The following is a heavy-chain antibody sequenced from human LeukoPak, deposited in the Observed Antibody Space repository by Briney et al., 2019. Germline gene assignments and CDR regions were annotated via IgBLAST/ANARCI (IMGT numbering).Heavy chain of an antibody. CDR1: GYSFTNYW. Sequence: GESLKISCKGSGYSFTNYWIGWVRQMPGKGLEWMGIIYPRDSDTRYSPSFQGHVTISADKSISTAYLQWSSLKASDTAMYYCARGDLFLWFGEKRVWFDPWGQGTLVTVSS. J-gene: IGHJ5*02. CDR2: IYPRDSDT. D-gene: IGHD3-10*01. CDR3: ARGDLFLWFGEKRVWFDP. V-gene: IGHV5-51*01.